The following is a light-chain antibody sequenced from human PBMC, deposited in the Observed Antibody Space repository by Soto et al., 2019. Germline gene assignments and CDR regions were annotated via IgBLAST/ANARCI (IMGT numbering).Light chain of an antibody. V-gene: IGLV1-40*01. CDR2: GNS. CDR3: LSYDSSLSEGV. J-gene: IGLJ2*01. CDR1: SSNIGAGYD. Sequence: QSVLTQPPSVSGAPGQRVSIPCTGSSSNIGAGYDVHWYQQLPGTAPKLLIYGNSNRPSGVPDRFTGSKSGTSASLAITGLQAEDEALYSCLSYDSSLSEGVFGGGTKLTVL.